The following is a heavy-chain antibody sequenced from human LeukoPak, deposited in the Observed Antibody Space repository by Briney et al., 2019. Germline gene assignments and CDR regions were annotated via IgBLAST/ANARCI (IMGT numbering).Heavy chain of an antibody. CDR3: ARSRYCSGGSCYSWFDP. V-gene: IGHV1-8*01. Sequence: ASVKVSCKASGYTFTSYDINWVRQATGQGLEWMGWMNPNSGNTGYTQKFQGRVTMTRNTSISTAYMELSSLRSEDTAVYDCARSRYCSGGSCYSWFDPWGQGTLVTVSS. J-gene: IGHJ5*02. D-gene: IGHD2-15*01. CDR2: MNPNSGNT. CDR1: GYTFTSYD.